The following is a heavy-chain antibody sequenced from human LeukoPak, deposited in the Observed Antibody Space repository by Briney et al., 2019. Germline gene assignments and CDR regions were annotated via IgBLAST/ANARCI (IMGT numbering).Heavy chain of an antibody. CDR3: AKPTRSTAMITQPDY. CDR1: GGSFSGYY. CDR2: INHSGST. Sequence: ASETLSLTCAVYGGSFSGYYWSWIRQPPGKGLEWIGEINHSGSTNYNPSLKSRVIISVDTSKNQFSLKLSSVTAADTAVYYCAKPTRSTAMITQPDYWGQGTLVTVSS. D-gene: IGHD4-23*01. J-gene: IGHJ4*02. V-gene: IGHV4-34*01.